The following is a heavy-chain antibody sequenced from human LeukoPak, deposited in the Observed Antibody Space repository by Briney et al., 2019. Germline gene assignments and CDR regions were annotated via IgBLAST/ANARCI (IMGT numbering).Heavy chain of an antibody. CDR3: ARQDDSSYDAFDI. V-gene: IGHV5-51*01. CDR1: GYSFTSYW. J-gene: IGHJ3*02. Sequence: GESLKISCKGSGYSFTSYWIGWVRQMPGKDLEWMGIIYPGDSDTRYSPSFQGQVTISADKSISTAYLQWSSLKASDTAMYYCARQDDSSYDAFDIWGQGTMVTVSS. D-gene: IGHD3-22*01. CDR2: IYPGDSDT.